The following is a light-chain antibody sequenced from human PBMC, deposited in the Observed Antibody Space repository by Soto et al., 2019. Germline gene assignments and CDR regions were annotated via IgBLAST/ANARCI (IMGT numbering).Light chain of an antibody. J-gene: IGKJ5*01. CDR1: QSVSIH. Sequence: ETVMTQSPGTLSVSLGERATLSCRASQSVSIHLAWYQQKPGQAPRLLIYDTSTWATGIPARFSGSGSGTELNLTISSLQSEDFAVYSCQQYSNWPPITFGPGTRLEIK. V-gene: IGKV3-15*01. CDR2: DTS. CDR3: QQYSNWPPIT.